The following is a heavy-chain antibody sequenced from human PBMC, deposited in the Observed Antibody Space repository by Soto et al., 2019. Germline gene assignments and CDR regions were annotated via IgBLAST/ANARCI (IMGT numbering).Heavy chain of an antibody. V-gene: IGHV4-39*01. CDR3: ASSRVGATGEGTYYYYYGMDV. J-gene: IGHJ6*02. D-gene: IGHD1-26*01. CDR1: GGSISSSSYY. CDR2: IYYSGST. Sequence: QLQLQESGPGLVKPSETLSLTCTVSGGSISSSSYYWGWIRQPPGKGLEWIGSIYYSGSTYYNPSLKSRVTISVDTSKNQSSLKLSSVTAADTAVYYCASSRVGATGEGTYYYYYGMDVWGQGTTVTVSS.